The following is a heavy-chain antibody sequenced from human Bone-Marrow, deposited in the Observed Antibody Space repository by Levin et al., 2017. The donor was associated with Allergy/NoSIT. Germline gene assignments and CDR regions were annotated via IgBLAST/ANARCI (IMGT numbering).Heavy chain of an antibody. Sequence: LSLTCAASGFTFSSYTMHWVRQAPGKGLEWVAVISYDGSNKYYADSVKGRFTISRDNSKNTLDLQMNSLRAEDTAVYYCVRELYSYGNAEYFEHWGQGTLVTVSS. V-gene: IGHV3-30-3*01. CDR1: GFTFSSYT. J-gene: IGHJ1*01. D-gene: IGHD3-16*01. CDR3: VRELYSYGNAEYFEH. CDR2: ISYDGSNK.